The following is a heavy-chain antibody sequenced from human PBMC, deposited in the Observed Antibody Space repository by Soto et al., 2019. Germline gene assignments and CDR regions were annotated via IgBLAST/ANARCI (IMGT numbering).Heavy chain of an antibody. V-gene: IGHV1-69*08. D-gene: IGHD2-15*01. CDR2: VIPLLDAS. CDR1: GVAFSNYT. CDR3: ASGKSQMTQDRIGFYYYMDV. J-gene: IGHJ6*03. Sequence: QVQLVQSGAEVKKPGSSVRISCTASGVAFSNYTFTWVRRAPGQGLEWMGRVIPLLDASNYAEKFQDRVTITADRVTSTAEKELSGLKSEDSAIYYCASGKSQMTQDRIGFYYYMDVWGKWTKVTVSS.